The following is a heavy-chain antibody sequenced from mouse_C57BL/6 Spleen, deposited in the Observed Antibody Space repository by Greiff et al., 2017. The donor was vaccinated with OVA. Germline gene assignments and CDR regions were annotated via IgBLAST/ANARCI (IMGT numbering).Heavy chain of an antibody. CDR2: ISYDGSN. Sequence: EVKVEESGPGLVKPSQSLSLTCSVTGYSITSGYYWNWIRQFPGNKLEWMGYISYDGSNNYNPSLKNRISITRDTSKNQFFLKLNSVTTEDTATYYCATFYSISFAYWGQGTLVTVSA. J-gene: IGHJ3*01. D-gene: IGHD2-5*01. CDR3: ATFYSISFAY. CDR1: GYSITSGYY. V-gene: IGHV3-6*01.